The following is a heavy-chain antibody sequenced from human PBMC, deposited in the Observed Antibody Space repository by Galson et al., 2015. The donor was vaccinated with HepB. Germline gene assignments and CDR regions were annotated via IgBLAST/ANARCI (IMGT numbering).Heavy chain of an antibody. Sequence: SLRLSCAASGFTFSSYAMSWVRQAPGKGLEWVSAISGSGGSTYYADSVKGRFTISRDNSKNTLYLQMNSLRAEDTAVYYCARDALDILTGDDSWGQGTLVTVSS. V-gene: IGHV3-23*01. CDR1: GFTFSSYA. CDR3: ARDALDILTGDDS. CDR2: ISGSGGST. J-gene: IGHJ4*02. D-gene: IGHD3-9*01.